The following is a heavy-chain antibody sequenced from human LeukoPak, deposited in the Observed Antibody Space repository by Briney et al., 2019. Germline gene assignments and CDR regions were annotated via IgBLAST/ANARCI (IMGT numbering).Heavy chain of an antibody. CDR1: GFTFSSYA. J-gene: IGHJ4*02. Sequence: GGSLRLSCAASGFTFSSYAMSWVRQAPGKGLEWVSAISSSGSGTYYPDSVKGRFTISRDNSKNTLDLQMSSLRAEDTAVYYCAKGSASSRPYYFVYWGQGALVTVSS. CDR3: AKGSASSRPYYFVY. V-gene: IGHV3-23*01. CDR2: ISSSGSGT. D-gene: IGHD2-15*01.